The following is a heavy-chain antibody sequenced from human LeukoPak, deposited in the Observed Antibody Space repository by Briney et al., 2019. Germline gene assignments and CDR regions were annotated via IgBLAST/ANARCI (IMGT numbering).Heavy chain of an antibody. Sequence: GGLLRLSCAASRFTFSSSALSWVRQAPGKGLEWVSPISGSGGTTYYADAVKGRFTISRDNSKNTLYLQIDRLRADDTAVYYCAKDFGDSYGYDYWSQGSLVTVSS. CDR1: RFTFSSSA. D-gene: IGHD5-18*01. J-gene: IGHJ4*02. V-gene: IGHV3-23*01. CDR3: AKDFGDSYGYDY. CDR2: ISGSGGTT.